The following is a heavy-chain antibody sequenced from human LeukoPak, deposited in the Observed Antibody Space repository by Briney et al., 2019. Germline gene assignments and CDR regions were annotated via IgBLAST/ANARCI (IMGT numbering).Heavy chain of an antibody. D-gene: IGHD5-12*01. CDR2: ISGSGSTI. V-gene: IGHV3-48*03. J-gene: IGHJ4*02. Sequence: GGSLRLSCAASGFTFSSYEMNWVRQAPGKGLEWVSYISGSGSTIYYADSVKGRFTISRDNAKNSLYLQMNSLRAEDTAVYYCARSSSGYDYDFDYWGQGTLVTVSS. CDR3: ARSSSGYDYDFDY. CDR1: GFTFSSYE.